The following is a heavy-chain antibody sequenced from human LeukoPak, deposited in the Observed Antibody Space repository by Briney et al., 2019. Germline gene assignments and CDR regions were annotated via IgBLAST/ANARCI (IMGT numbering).Heavy chain of an antibody. J-gene: IGHJ4*02. CDR3: TSGLYYDSWSDLFDY. CDR1: GFNFCDYG. CDR2: IRRKANGGTT. Sequence: GSLRLSCTASGFNFCDYGISWVRQAPGEGPGGVSFIRRKANGGTTEYAASVKGRFTISRDDSKSIAYLQMNSLKTEDTAVYYCTSGLYYDSWSDLFDYWGQGTLVTVSS. D-gene: IGHD3-3*01. V-gene: IGHV3-49*04.